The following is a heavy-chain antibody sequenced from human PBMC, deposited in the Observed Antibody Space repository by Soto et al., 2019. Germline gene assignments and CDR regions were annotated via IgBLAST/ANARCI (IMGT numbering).Heavy chain of an antibody. D-gene: IGHD6-13*01. CDR2: ISESGGST. Sequence: QPGGSLRLSCAASGFSFSDYAMSWVRQAPGKGLEWVSVISESGGSTHYADSVRGRFTVSRDNSKNSLSLRMNSLRDEDTAVYFCAKRSPCSSGWYSPIFDYWGQGALVTVSS. V-gene: IGHV3-23*01. CDR3: AKRSPCSSGWYSPIFDY. J-gene: IGHJ4*02. CDR1: GFSFSDYA.